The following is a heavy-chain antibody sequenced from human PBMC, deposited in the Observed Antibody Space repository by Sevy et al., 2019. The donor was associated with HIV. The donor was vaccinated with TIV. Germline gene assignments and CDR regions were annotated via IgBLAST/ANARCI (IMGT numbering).Heavy chain of an antibody. CDR2: IWSDGSNK. V-gene: IGHV3-33*08. D-gene: IGHD2-21*01. CDR1: GFTFSNYG. Sequence: GGSLRLSCAASGFTFSNYGMNWVRQAPGKGLEWVAVIWSDGSNKYYADSVKGRFTTSSDNSKNTLYLQMNSLRTEDTAVYHCASNGRGLPSGTGDCQNAEYFQNWGQGTLVTVSS. CDR3: ASNGRGLPSGTGDCQNAEYFQN. J-gene: IGHJ1*01.